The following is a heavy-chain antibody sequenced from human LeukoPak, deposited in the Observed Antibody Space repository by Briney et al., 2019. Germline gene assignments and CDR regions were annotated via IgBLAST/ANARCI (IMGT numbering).Heavy chain of an antibody. D-gene: IGHD3-22*01. CDR2: INVDGSST. J-gene: IGHJ4*02. Sequence: GGSLRLSCAVSGFTFSTYWMHWVRQVPGKGLAWVPRINVDGSSTRYADSVKGRFTISRDNAKNTLYLQMNSLRAEDTALYYCVRDYDGFEYWGQGTLVTVSP. V-gene: IGHV3-74*01. CDR1: GFTFSTYW. CDR3: VRDYDGFEY.